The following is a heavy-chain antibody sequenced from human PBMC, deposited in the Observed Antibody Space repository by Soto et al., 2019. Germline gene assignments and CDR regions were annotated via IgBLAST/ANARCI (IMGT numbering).Heavy chain of an antibody. D-gene: IGHD4-17*01. V-gene: IGHV4-39*01. Sequence: SETLSLTCTVSGGSISGSSYYWGWIRQPPGKGLECIGSVHYSGSTDYNPSLKSRVTISVDTSKNQFSLKLASVTAADTAVYFCASFSGATYGDYGGGINYWGQGTLVTVSS. J-gene: IGHJ4*02. CDR1: GGSISGSSYY. CDR3: ASFSGATYGDYGGGINY. CDR2: VHYSGST.